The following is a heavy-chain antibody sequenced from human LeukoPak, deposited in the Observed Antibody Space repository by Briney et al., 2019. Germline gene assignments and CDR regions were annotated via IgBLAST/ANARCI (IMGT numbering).Heavy chain of an antibody. J-gene: IGHJ4*02. Sequence: GGSLRLSCAASGFTFSNAWMSWVRQAPGKVLEWVGRIKSKTDGGTTDYAAPVKGRFTISRDDSKNTLYLQMNSLKTEDTAVYYCTTVDIVVVPALDYWGLGTLVTVSS. V-gene: IGHV3-15*01. CDR3: TTVDIVVVPALDY. D-gene: IGHD2-2*03. CDR2: IKSKTDGGTT. CDR1: GFTFSNAW.